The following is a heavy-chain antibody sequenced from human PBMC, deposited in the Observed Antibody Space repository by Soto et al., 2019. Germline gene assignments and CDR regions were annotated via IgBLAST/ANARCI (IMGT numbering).Heavy chain of an antibody. D-gene: IGHD4-17*01. Sequence: GGSLRLSCAASGFTFSSYGMHWVRQAPGKGLEWVAVISYDGSNKYYADSVKGRFTISRDNSKNTLYLQMNSLRAEDTAVYYCAKDSSHGDYIDYWGQGTLVTVSS. CDR1: GFTFSSYG. J-gene: IGHJ4*02. V-gene: IGHV3-30*18. CDR3: AKDSSHGDYIDY. CDR2: ISYDGSNK.